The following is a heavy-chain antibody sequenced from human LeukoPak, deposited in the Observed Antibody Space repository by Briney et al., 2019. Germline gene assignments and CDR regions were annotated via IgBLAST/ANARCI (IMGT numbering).Heavy chain of an antibody. V-gene: IGHV3-21*01. CDR1: GFKFSSYS. Sequence: PGGSLRLSCAASGFKFSSYSMKWVRQAPGKGLEWVSFISSSSSSYIYYADSLKGRFTISRDNANNSVYLHMNSLRAEDTAVYYCARDEVRIASGGSGTYSLNYYYYMDVWGKGATVIVSS. J-gene: IGHJ6*03. CDR3: ARDEVRIASGGSGTYSLNYYYYMDV. CDR2: ISSSSSSYI. D-gene: IGHD3-10*01.